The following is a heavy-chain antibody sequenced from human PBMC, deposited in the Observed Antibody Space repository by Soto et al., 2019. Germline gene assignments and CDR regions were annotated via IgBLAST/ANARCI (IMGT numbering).Heavy chain of an antibody. CDR3: AHRQLVTLCGLVTQTEVWFDW. CDR2: VYWDDDK. CDR1: GFSLSTSGAA. D-gene: IGHD5-18*01. Sequence: QITLKESGPTLVNPTQTLTLTCTFSGFSLSTSGAAVGWIRQPPGKALEWLALVYWDDDKRYSPSIKNRVTITKDTSKSQVVLTLTNAEPVDTATYYCAHRQLVTLCGLVTQTEVWFDWWGQGTLGTVPS. J-gene: IGHJ5*01. V-gene: IGHV2-5*02.